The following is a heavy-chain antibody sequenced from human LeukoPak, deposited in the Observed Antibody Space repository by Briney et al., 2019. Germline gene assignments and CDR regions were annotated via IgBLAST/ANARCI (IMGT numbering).Heavy chain of an antibody. J-gene: IGHJ6*03. D-gene: IGHD2-2*01. V-gene: IGHV3-7*01. CDR1: GFTFSSYW. CDR2: IKQDGSEK. CDR3: ARLRYCSSTSCYGYYYYYMDV. Sequence: GGSLRLSCAASGFTFSSYWMSWVRQAPGKGLEWVANIKQDGSEKYYVDSVKGRFTISRDNAKNSLYLQMNSLRAEDTAVYYCARLRYCSSTSCYGYYYYYMDVWGKGTTVTVSS.